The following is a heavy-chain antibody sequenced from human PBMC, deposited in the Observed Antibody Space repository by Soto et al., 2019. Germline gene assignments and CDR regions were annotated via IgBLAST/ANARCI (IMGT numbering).Heavy chain of an antibody. J-gene: IGHJ6*03. V-gene: IGHV3-66*01. CDR2: IYGGGST. D-gene: IGHD5-12*01. CDR1: GFTLSRNY. Sequence: GGALRLSLAASGFTLSRNYITRGPPGPGKGLEWVSFIYGGGSTYYADSVKGRFTISRDNSKNMLFLQMNSLEAEDAAVYYCARAIRRGGLYSYYYYMDVWGKGTTVTVSS. CDR3: ARAIRRGGLYSYYYYMDV.